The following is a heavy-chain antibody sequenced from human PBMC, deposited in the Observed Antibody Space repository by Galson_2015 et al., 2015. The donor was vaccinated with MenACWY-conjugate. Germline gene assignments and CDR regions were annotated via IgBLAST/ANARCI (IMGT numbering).Heavy chain of an antibody. CDR1: GYPFSSFG. Sequence: SVKVSCKASGYPFSSFGVNWVRQAPGQGLEWMGWISAYNGDTNYAQKLQDRVTMTRDTSTDTVYLHLRSLRSDDTAVYYCASGSIVRVVMTESTIRFFEYWGPGSRVTVSS. CDR2: ISAYNGDT. J-gene: IGHJ4*02. D-gene: IGHD3-10*01. V-gene: IGHV1-18*01. CDR3: ASGSIVRVVMTESTIRFFEY.